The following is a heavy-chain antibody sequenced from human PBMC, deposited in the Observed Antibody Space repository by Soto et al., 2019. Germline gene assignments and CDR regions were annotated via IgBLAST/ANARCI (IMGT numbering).Heavy chain of an antibody. CDR2: IYSSGST. V-gene: IGHV4-39*01. Sequence: PSETLSLTCTVSGDSISGTSFYWGWIRQSSGKGLEWIASIYSSGSTFYNLSLKSRPSLSVDTSKNQFSLRLQSVTAADTAVYYCVRHRSSREIPFDNWGQGTLVTVSS. J-gene: IGHJ4*02. D-gene: IGHD2-21*01. CDR3: VRHRSSREIPFDN. CDR1: GDSISGTSFY.